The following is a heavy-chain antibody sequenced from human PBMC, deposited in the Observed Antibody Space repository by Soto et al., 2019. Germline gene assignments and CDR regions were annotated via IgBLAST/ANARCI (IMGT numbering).Heavy chain of an antibody. Sequence: QVQLVQSGAEVKKPGSSVKVSCKASGGTFSSYAISWVRQAPGQGLEWMGGIIPIFGTANYAQKFQGRVTITADESTSTAYMELSSLRSEDTAVYYWARAPSGYCSGGSCWGMDVWGQGTTVTVSS. CDR2: IIPIFGTA. V-gene: IGHV1-69*12. J-gene: IGHJ6*02. CDR1: GGTFSSYA. D-gene: IGHD2-15*01. CDR3: ARAPSGYCSGGSCWGMDV.